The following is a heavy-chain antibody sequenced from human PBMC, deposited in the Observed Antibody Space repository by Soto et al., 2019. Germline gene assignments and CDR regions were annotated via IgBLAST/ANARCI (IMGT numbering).Heavy chain of an antibody. CDR3: ARDGDDYGDPRGNWFDP. D-gene: IGHD4-17*01. CDR2: IYYSGST. V-gene: IGHV4-31*03. CDR1: GGSISSGGYY. J-gene: IGHJ5*02. Sequence: QVQLQESGPGLVKPSQTLSLTCTVSGGSISSGGYYWSWIRQHPGKGLEWIGYIYYSGSTYYNPSLKSRVTISVDTSNNQFSLKLSSVTAADTAVYYCARDGDDYGDPRGNWFDPWGQGTLVTVSS.